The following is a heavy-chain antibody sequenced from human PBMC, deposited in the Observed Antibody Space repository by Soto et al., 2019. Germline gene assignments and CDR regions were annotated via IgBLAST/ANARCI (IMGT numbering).Heavy chain of an antibody. D-gene: IGHD2-15*01. CDR1: GFSFNLHE. V-gene: IGHV3-48*03. CDR2: IGTSGSTK. Sequence: RLSCAASGFSFNLHEMNWVRQAPGKGLEWISYIGTSGSTKYYADSVQGRFTISRDNTKNSLYLQMNSLRGDDTAVYYCARDWDGGNHDYYGMDVWGQGTTVTVYS. CDR3: ARDWDGGNHDYYGMDV. J-gene: IGHJ6*02.